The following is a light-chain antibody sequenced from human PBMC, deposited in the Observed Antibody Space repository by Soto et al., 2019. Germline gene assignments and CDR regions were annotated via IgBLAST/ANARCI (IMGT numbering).Light chain of an antibody. V-gene: IGKV3-11*01. Sequence: EIVLTQSPDTLSLSPGDRATLSRRASQSVDTFLSWYQQKPGQAPRLFIYDSSTRAAGIPDRFSGSGSGTDFTLTISSLEPEDFATYYCQQYSSYWTFGQGTKVDIK. CDR1: QSVDTF. J-gene: IGKJ1*01. CDR3: QQYSSYWT. CDR2: DSS.